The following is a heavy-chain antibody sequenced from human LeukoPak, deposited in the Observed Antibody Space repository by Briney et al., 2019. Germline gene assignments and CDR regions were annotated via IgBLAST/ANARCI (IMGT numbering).Heavy chain of an antibody. CDR2: IKQDGSEK. D-gene: IGHD6-19*01. J-gene: IGHJ6*02. CDR1: GFTFSSYW. V-gene: IGHV3-7*01. CDR3: ARDLRAVAEQYYYYGMDV. Sequence: GGSLRLSCAASGFTFSSYWMSWFRQAPGKGLEWVANIKQDGSEKYYVDSVKGRFTISRDNAKSSLYLQMNSLRAEDTAVYYCARDLRAVAEQYYYYGMDVWGQGTTVTVSS.